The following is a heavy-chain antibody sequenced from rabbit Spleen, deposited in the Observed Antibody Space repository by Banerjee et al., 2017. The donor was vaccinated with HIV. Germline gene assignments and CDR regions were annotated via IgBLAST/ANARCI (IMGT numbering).Heavy chain of an antibody. D-gene: IGHD1-1*01. CDR1: GLDFSINYW. CDR2: IYTGSSGST. Sequence: QEQLVESGGGLVQPERSLTLTCKASGLDFSINYWICWVRQAPGKGLECIACIYTGSSGSTYYASWAKGRFTISKTSSTTVTLQMTSLTAADTATYFCAKYSTISGADRIWDLWGQGTLVTVS. V-gene: IGHV1S45*01. J-gene: IGHJ3*01. CDR3: AKYSTISGADRIWDL.